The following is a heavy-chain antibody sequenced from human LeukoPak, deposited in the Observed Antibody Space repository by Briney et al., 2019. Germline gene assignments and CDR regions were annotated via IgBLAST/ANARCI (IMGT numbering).Heavy chain of an antibody. D-gene: IGHD5-18*01. Sequence: GGSLRLSCAASGFTFSDYYMSWIRQAPGKGLEWVSYISSSGSTIYYADSVKGRFTISRDNAKNSLYLQMNSLRAEDTAVYYCARAYPPGYSYGYLRAFDIWGQGTMVTVSS. CDR1: GFTFSDYY. CDR3: ARAYPPGYSYGYLRAFDI. J-gene: IGHJ3*02. CDR2: ISSSGSTI. V-gene: IGHV3-11*01.